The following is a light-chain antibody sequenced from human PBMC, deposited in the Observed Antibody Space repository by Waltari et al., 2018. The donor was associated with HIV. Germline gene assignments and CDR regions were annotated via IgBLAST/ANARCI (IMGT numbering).Light chain of an antibody. J-gene: IGLJ3*02. V-gene: IGLV2-14*03. CDR2: DVS. CDR1: ASDFGDYNY. Sequence: QSVLTQPASVSGAPGHSVTISCTGTASDFGDYNYVSWYQQHPGKAPKLLIYDVSHRPSGISQRFSGSRSGTTASLTMSGLQAEDEADYYCSSYARNSPWLFGGGTKLSVL. CDR3: SSYARNSPWL.